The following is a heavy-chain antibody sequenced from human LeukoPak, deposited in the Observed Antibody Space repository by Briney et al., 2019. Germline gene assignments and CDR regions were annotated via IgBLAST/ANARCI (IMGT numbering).Heavy chain of an antibody. D-gene: IGHD4-23*01. CDR2: INHSGST. Sequence: SETLSLTCAVYGGSFSGYYWSWIRQPPGKGLEWIGEINHSGSTNYNPSLKSRVTISVDTSKNQFSLKLSSVTAADTAVYYCARGRLRVVSYYYYGMDVWGQGATVTVSS. V-gene: IGHV4-34*01. CDR1: GGSFSGYY. J-gene: IGHJ6*02. CDR3: ARGRLRVVSYYYYGMDV.